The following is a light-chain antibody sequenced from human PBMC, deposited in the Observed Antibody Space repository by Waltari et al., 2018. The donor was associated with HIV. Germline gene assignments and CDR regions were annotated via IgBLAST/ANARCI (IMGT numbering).Light chain of an antibody. V-gene: IGKV3-20*01. Sequence: EIVLTQSPGTLSLSPGERATLSCRASQRVSSSYLTWYQQKPGQAPRLFIYVASSRATGIPDRFSGSGSGTDFTLTISRLEPEDFAVYYCQHYDSTPQITFGQGTRLEIK. CDR3: QHYDSTPQIT. CDR2: VAS. J-gene: IGKJ5*01. CDR1: QRVSSSY.